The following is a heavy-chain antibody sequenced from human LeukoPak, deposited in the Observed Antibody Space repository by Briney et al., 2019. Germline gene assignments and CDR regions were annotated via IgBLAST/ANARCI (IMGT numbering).Heavy chain of an antibody. Sequence: GGPLRLSCAASGFPFSDYHMSWIRQATGKGLEWVSYISSSGSTIYYADSVKGRFTISKDNAKNSLYLQMNSLRAEDTAVYYCARGRGYSYGFAYWGQGTLVTVSS. CDR1: GFPFSDYH. D-gene: IGHD5-18*01. V-gene: IGHV3-11*01. CDR2: ISSSGSTI. CDR3: ARGRGYSYGFAY. J-gene: IGHJ4*02.